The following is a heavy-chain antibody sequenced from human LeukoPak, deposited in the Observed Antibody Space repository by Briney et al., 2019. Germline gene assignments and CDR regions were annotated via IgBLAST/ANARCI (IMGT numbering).Heavy chain of an antibody. J-gene: IGHJ4*02. D-gene: IGHD1-1*01. Sequence: ASVKVSCKASGYTFTGYYMHWVRQAPGQRLEWMGWINPNSGGTNYAQKFQGRVTMTRDTSISTAYMELSRLRSDDTAVYYCARRVQSTGVFDYWGQGTLVTVSS. V-gene: IGHV1-2*02. CDR1: GYTFTGYY. CDR2: INPNSGGT. CDR3: ARRVQSTGVFDY.